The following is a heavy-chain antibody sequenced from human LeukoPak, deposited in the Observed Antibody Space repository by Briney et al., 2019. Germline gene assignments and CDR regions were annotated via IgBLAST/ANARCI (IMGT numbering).Heavy chain of an antibody. CDR1: GFTFSSYA. CDR3: AKGEWLANFDY. CDR2: ISGSGGTT. D-gene: IGHD6-19*01. J-gene: IGHJ4*02. Sequence: GGSLRLSCAASGFTFSSYAMSWVRQAPGKGLEWVSSISGSGGTTYYADSVKGRFTISRDNSKNTLYLQMNSLGAEDTAVYYCAKGEWLANFDYWGQGALVTVSS. V-gene: IGHV3-23*01.